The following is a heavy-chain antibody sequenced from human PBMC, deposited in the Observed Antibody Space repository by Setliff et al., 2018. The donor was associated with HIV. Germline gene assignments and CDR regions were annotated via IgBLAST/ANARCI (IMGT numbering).Heavy chain of an antibody. CDR3: SRSGVPPYYYYGMGV. CDR2: INSYNGNT. V-gene: IGHV1-18*04. D-gene: IGHD3-10*01. Sequence: ASVKVSCKASGYTFTTYGVNWVRRAPGQGLEWMGWINSYNGNTKCAQKFQGRVTMTTDTSTTTAFMELRSLKADDTGIYYCSRSGVPPYYYYGMGVWGQGTTVTVSS. J-gene: IGHJ6*02. CDR1: GYTFTTYG.